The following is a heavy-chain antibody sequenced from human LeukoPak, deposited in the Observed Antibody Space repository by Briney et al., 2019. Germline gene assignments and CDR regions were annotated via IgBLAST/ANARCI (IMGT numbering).Heavy chain of an antibody. V-gene: IGHV1-2*02. D-gene: IGHD2-2*02. CDR3: ARGGVQVVPAAIHWFDP. J-gene: IGHJ5*02. CDR1: GYTFTGYY. CDR2: INPNSGGT. Sequence: ASVKVSCKASGYTFTGYYVHWVRQAPGQGLEWMGWINPNSGGTNYAQKFQGRVTMTRDTSISTAYMELSRLRSDDTAVYYCARGGVQVVPAAIHWFDPWGQGTLVTVSS.